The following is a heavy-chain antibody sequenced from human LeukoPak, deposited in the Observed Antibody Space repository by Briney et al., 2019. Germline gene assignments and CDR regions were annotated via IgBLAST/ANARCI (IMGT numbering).Heavy chain of an antibody. CDR2: IQYDGRNK. Sequence: HPGRSLRLSCGVSGFTFNNHGMHWVRQAPGKGLEWVAAIQYDGRNKFYGASVQGRFIISTDSSKTTLHLQMSSLRVEDTAMYYCARDWGLGTTGPGDFWGQGTLVTV. V-gene: IGHV3-33*05. CDR3: ARDWGLGTTGPGDF. D-gene: IGHD1-1*01. CDR1: GFTFNNHG. J-gene: IGHJ4*02.